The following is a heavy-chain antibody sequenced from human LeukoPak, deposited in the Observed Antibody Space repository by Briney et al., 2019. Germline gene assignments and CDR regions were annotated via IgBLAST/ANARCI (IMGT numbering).Heavy chain of an antibody. V-gene: IGHV3-66*02. J-gene: IGHJ6*02. CDR1: GFTVSSNY. Sequence: GGSLRLSCAASGFTVSSNYMSWVRQAPGKGLEWVSVIYSGGSTYYADSVKGRFTISRDNSKNTLCLQMSSLRAEDTAVYYCATSYYYYGMDVWGQGTTVTVSS. CDR2: IYSGGST. CDR3: ATSYYYYGMDV.